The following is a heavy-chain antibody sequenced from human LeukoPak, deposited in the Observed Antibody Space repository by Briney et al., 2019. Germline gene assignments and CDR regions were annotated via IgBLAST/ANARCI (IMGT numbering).Heavy chain of an antibody. CDR1: GYTFTSYY. CDR3: ARRSSGITDAFDI. CDR2: INPSGGST. V-gene: IGHV1-46*01. D-gene: IGHD6-19*01. J-gene: IGHJ3*02. Sequence: ASVKVSCKASGYTFTSYYMHWVRQAPGQGLEWMGIINPSGGSTSYAQKFQGRVTMTRDTSTSTVYMELSSLRSEDTAAYYRARRSSGITDAFDIWGQGTMVTVSS.